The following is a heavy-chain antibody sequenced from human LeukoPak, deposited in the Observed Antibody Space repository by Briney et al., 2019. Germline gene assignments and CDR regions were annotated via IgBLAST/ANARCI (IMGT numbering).Heavy chain of an antibody. CDR1: GFTFSSYW. Sequence: GGSLRLSCAASGFTFSSYWMSWVRQAPGKGLEWVANIKQDGSEKYYVDSVKGRFTISRDNAKNSLYLQMNSLRAEDTAMYYCAREGYDSSGYYPDYWGQGTLVTVSS. CDR3: AREGYDSSGYYPDY. D-gene: IGHD3-22*01. V-gene: IGHV3-7*01. CDR2: IKQDGSEK. J-gene: IGHJ4*02.